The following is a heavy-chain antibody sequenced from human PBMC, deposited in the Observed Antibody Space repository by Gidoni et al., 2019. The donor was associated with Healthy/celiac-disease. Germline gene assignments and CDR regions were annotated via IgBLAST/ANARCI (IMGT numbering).Heavy chain of an antibody. V-gene: IGHV4-39*01. D-gene: IGHD6-13*01. Sequence: QLQLQESGPGLVKPSETLSLTCTVSGGSISSSSYYWGWIRQPPGKGLEWIGSIYYSGSTYYNPSLKSRVTISVDTSKNQFSLKLSSVTAADTAVYYCARLIPAAAGFDYWGQGTLVTVSS. J-gene: IGHJ4*02. CDR2: IYYSGST. CDR1: GGSISSSSYY. CDR3: ARLIPAAAGFDY.